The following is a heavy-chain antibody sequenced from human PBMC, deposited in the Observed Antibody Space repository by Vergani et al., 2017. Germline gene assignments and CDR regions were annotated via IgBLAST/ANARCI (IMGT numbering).Heavy chain of an antibody. Sequence: QVQLVQSGAEVKKPGSSVKVSCKASGGTFSSYAISWVRQAPGQGHEWMGRIIPILGTANYAQKYQGRGTITADESTSTAYMELSSLRTEDTAVDYYARDADIAAWAFDIWGQGTMVTVSS. CDR1: GGTFSSYA. V-gene: IGHV1-69*11. D-gene: IGHD6-25*01. J-gene: IGHJ3*02. CDR3: ARDADIAAWAFDI. CDR2: IIPILGTA.